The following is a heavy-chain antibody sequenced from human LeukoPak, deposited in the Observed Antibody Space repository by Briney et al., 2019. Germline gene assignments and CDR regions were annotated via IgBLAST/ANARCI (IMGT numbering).Heavy chain of an antibody. D-gene: IGHD6-19*01. CDR2: MNPNSDNT. CDR1: GYIFTSYD. J-gene: IGHJ6*02. V-gene: IGHV1-8*01. Sequence: ASVKVSCKASGYIFTSYDINWVRQATGQGLEWMGWMNPNSDNTGYAQKFQGRVTMTRNTSISTAYMELSSLRSEDTAVYYCARMYGSGWYQRGMDVWGQGTTVTVSS. CDR3: ARMYGSGWYQRGMDV.